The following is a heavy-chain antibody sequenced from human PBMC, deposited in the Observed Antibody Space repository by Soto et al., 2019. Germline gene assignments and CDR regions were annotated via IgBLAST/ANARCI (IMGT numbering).Heavy chain of an antibody. D-gene: IGHD3-9*01. J-gene: IGHJ4*02. Sequence: SGPKLVNPTETLTLTCIVSDFSLTNARMGVSWIRQPPGKAPEWLAHIVSNGGESYRTSLKSRLTISKDTSKSQVVLTMSHMDPVDTATYYCARLSALVLTGVSYFDSWGQGTQATVSP. CDR2: IVSNGGE. V-gene: IGHV2-26*01. CDR1: DFSLTNARMG. CDR3: ARLSALVLTGVSYFDS.